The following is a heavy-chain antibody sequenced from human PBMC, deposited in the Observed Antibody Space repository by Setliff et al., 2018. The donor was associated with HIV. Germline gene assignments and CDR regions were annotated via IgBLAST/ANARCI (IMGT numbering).Heavy chain of an antibody. Sequence: SETLSLTCAVYGGSFSGYYWSWIRQPPGKGLEWIGEINRSGITNYNPSLKSRVTISVDTSKNQFSLKLSSVTAADTAVYYCARAGTTVRRGWFDPWGQGTLVTVSS. CDR2: INRSGIT. D-gene: IGHD4-4*01. CDR3: ARAGTTVRRGWFDP. V-gene: IGHV4-34*01. J-gene: IGHJ5*02. CDR1: GGSFSGYY.